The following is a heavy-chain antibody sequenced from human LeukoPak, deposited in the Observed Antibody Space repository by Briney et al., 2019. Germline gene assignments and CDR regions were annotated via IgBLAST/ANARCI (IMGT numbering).Heavy chain of an antibody. CDR2: IYYSGST. CDR1: GGSISSSSYY. D-gene: IGHD6-13*01. CDR3: ARAFQVAAGYYYYGIDV. V-gene: IGHV4-39*07. Sequence: SETLSLTCTVSGGSISSSSYYWGWIRQPPGKGLEWIGSIYYSGSTYYNPSLKSRVTISVDTSKNQFSLKLSSVTAADTAVYYCARAFQVAAGYYYYGIDVWGQGTTVTVSS. J-gene: IGHJ6*02.